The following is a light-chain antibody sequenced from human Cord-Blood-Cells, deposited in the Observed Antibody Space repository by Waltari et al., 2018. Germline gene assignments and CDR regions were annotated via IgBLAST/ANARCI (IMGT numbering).Light chain of an antibody. J-gene: IGLJ1*01. V-gene: IGLV2-11*01. CDR1: SSDVGRYNH. Sequence: QSALTPPRSASPSPAQSVTISCTGTSSDVGRYNHLSWYQQHPGKAPKLMIYDVSKRPSGVPDRFSGSKSGNTASLTISGLQAEDEADYYCCSYAGSYTFYVFGTGTKVTVL. CDR3: CSYAGSYTFYV. CDR2: DVS.